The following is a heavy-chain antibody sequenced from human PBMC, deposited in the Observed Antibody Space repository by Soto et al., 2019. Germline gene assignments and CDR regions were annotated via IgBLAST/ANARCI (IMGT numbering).Heavy chain of an antibody. CDR1: GLTFINAW. CDR3: TTGIAAAGTHYYYYGMDV. J-gene: IGHJ6*02. V-gene: IGHV3-15*01. Sequence: PGGALRLCCAASGLTFINAWMRWVRQAPGKGLEWVGRIKSKTDGGTTDYVAPVKGRFTISRDDSKNTLYLQMNSLKTEDTAVYYCTTGIAAAGTHYYYYGMDVWGQGTTVTVSS. D-gene: IGHD6-13*01. CDR2: IKSKTDGGTT.